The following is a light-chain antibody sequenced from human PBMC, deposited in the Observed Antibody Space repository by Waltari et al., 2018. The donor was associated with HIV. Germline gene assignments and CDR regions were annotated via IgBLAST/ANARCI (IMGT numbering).Light chain of an antibody. V-gene: IGKV1-39*01. CDR1: QTLSND. CDR2: VAS. J-gene: IGKJ1*01. CDR3: QQSYSNPRT. Sequence: DNQLTQSPSSLSASVGQRVPITCRARQTLSNDLNWYQQKQATAPKVLIYVASSLQIGVPSRFSGSGSGEDFSLTMRSVQPEDFATYYGQQSYSNPRTFGQGPRVEIK.